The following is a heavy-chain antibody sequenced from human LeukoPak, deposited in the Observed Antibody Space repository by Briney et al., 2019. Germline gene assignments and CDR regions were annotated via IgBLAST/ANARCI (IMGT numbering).Heavy chain of an antibody. Sequence: GGALRISCAASGFTLCSYAMSWVRQAPGEGVNWVSAISGSGGSTYYADSVKGRFTISRDNSKSTLYLQMNSLRAEDTAVYYCAKGAAAGTYYWGQGTLVTVSS. CDR3: AKGAAAGTYY. V-gene: IGHV3-23*01. D-gene: IGHD6-13*01. J-gene: IGHJ4*02. CDR2: ISGSGGST. CDR1: GFTLCSYA.